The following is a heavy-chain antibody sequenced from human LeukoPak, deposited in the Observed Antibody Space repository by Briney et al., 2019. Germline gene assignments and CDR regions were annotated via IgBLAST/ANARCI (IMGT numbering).Heavy chain of an antibody. Sequence: GGSLRLSCAASGFTFSSYAMSWVRQAPGQGLEWLSAISGSGGSTYYADSVKGRFTISRDNSKNTPYLQMNSLSAEDTAVYYCAKGGSYYEDYFDYWGQGTLVTVSS. CDR1: GFTFSSYA. CDR2: ISGSGGST. J-gene: IGHJ4*02. D-gene: IGHD3-22*01. V-gene: IGHV3-23*01. CDR3: AKGGSYYEDYFDY.